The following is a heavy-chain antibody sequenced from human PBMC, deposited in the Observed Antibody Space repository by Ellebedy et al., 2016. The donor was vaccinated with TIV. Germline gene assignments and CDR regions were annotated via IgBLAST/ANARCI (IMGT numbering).Heavy chain of an antibody. CDR2: ISAYNGNT. V-gene: IGHV1-18*01. J-gene: IGHJ6*03. CDR3: ARVQSNYDDYYYYMDV. CDR1: GYTFTSYG. Sequence: ASVKVSXXASGYTFTSYGISWVRQAPGQGLEWMGWISAYNGNTNYAQKLQGRVTMTTDTSTSTAYMELRSLRSDDTAVYYCARVQSNYDDYYYYMDVWGKGTTVTVSS. D-gene: IGHD4-11*01.